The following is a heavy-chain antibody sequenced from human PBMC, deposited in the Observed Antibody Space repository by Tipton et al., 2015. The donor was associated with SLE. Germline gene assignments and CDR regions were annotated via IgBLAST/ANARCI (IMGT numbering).Heavy chain of an antibody. CDR3: ARDRIMAASGFDY. V-gene: IGHV4-38-2*02. CDR2: INHSGST. CDR1: GYSISSGYY. J-gene: IGHJ4*02. Sequence: TLSLTCAVSGYSISSGYYWSWIRQPPGKGLEWIGEINHSGSTNYNPSLKSRVTISVDTSKNQFSLKLSSVTAADTAVYYCARDRIMAASGFDYWGQGTLVTVSS. D-gene: IGHD6-25*01.